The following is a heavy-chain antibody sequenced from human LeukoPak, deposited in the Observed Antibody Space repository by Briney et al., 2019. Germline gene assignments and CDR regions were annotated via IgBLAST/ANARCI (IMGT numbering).Heavy chain of an antibody. CDR3: ARAPSSPGDWFDP. CDR1: GFTVSSNY. V-gene: IGHV3-66*02. CDR2: IYSDDNT. Sequence: GESLKISCAASGFTVSSNYMTWVRQAPGKGLEWVSVIYSDDNTYYADSVKGRFTISRDNSKNTLYLQMNSLRIEDTAVYYCARAPSSPGDWFDPWGQGTLVTVSS. J-gene: IGHJ5*02. D-gene: IGHD2-2*01.